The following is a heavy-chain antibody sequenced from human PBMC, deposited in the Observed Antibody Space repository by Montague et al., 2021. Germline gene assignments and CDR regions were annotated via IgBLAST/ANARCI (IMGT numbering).Heavy chain of an antibody. J-gene: IGHJ6*03. Sequence: SETLSLTCTVSRSLINSDYYWGWIRQHPGKGLEWMGSVSHGGRTXYNPSLKSRVTISVDTSNNHFSLKLSSVTAADTAMYYCARERDRYYYMDIWGKGTTITVSS. CDR1: RSLINSDYY. V-gene: IGHV4-38-2*02. CDR3: ARERDRYYYMDI. CDR2: VSHGGRT.